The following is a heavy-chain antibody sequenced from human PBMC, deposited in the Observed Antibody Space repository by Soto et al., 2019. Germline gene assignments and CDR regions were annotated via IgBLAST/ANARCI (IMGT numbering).Heavy chain of an antibody. D-gene: IGHD6-6*01. V-gene: IGHV3-64*01. Sequence: EVQLAESGGGLAQPGGSLSLSCAASGFTLSGYAMDWVRQAPGKGLEYVSGISSNGVGTYYANSVQGRFTISRDNSKNTVYLQMGSLRPEDMAVYYCARRARPNFYYMDVWDKGTTVTVSS. CDR2: ISSNGVGT. CDR1: GFTLSGYA. CDR3: ARRARPNFYYMDV. J-gene: IGHJ6*03.